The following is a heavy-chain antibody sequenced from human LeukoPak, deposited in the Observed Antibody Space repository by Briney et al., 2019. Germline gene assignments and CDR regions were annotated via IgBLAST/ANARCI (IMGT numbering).Heavy chain of an antibody. J-gene: IGHJ5*02. D-gene: IGHD2-21*01. V-gene: IGHV3-33*01. CDR3: ATPYGFHNWFDP. CDR1: GFTFSSYG. Sequence: PGRSLRLSCAASGFTFSSYGMHWVRQAPGKGLEWVAVIWYDGSNKYYADSVKGRFAISRDNSKNTLYLQMNSLRAEDTAVYYCATPYGFHNWFDPWGQGTLVTVSS. CDR2: IWYDGSNK.